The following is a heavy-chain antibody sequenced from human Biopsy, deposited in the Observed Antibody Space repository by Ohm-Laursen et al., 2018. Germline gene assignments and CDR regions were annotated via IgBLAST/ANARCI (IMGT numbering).Heavy chain of an antibody. CDR3: ARDRGYYSDRTVPGYFDL. CDR1: GDSISSYY. Sequence: SDTLSLTCTVSGDSISSYYWSWIRQPPEKGLQWIGYVYYTGSTDYNPSLQSRVTISVDTSKNHFSLRLRSVAPADTAIYYCARDRGYYSDRTVPGYFDLWGRGTLVTVSS. V-gene: IGHV4-59*01. D-gene: IGHD3-22*01. J-gene: IGHJ2*01. CDR2: VYYTGST.